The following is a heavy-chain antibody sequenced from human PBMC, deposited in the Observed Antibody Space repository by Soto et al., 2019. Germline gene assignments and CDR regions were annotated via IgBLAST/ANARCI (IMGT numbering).Heavy chain of an antibody. CDR1: GGSISSYY. Sequence: SETLSLTGTASGGSISSYYWSWIRQPPGKGLEWIGYIYYSGSTNYNSPLKTRVTISGDTSKNQFSLKLSSVTAADTAVYYCASGIPARCERWFEPLDQGALVAVSS. V-gene: IGHV4-59*01. CDR3: ASGIPARCERWFEP. CDR2: IYYSGST. D-gene: IGHD6-6*01. J-gene: IGHJ5*02.